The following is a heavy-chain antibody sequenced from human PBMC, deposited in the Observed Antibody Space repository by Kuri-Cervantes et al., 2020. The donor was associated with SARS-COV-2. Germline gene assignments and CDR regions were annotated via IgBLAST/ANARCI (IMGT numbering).Heavy chain of an antibody. V-gene: IGHV3-23*01. Sequence: GGSLRLSCAASGFTFSSYAMSWVRQAPGKGLEWVSAISGSGGSTYYADSVKGRFTISRDNSKNTLYLQMNSLRAEDTSVYYCAKAYWNYNYFDYWGQGTLVTVSS. CDR1: GFTFSSYA. CDR2: ISGSGGST. CDR3: AKAYWNYNYFDY. J-gene: IGHJ4*02. D-gene: IGHD1-7*01.